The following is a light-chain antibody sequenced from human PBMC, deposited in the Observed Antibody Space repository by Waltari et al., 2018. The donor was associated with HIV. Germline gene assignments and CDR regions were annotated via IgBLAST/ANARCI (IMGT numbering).Light chain of an antibody. J-gene: IGLJ3*02. CDR2: LNSDGSH. V-gene: IGLV4-69*02. CDR3: QTWDTGPWV. Sequence: QLILTQSPSASASLGAAAKLTCILTSGHSNYALAWHQHQPEKGPRFLMKLNSDGSHSKGDGIPDRFSGSSSGAERYLTISSLQSEDEADYYCQTWDTGPWVFGGGTKLTVL. CDR1: SGHSNYA.